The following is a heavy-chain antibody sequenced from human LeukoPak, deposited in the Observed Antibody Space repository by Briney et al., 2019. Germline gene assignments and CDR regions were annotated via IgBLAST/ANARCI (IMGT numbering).Heavy chain of an antibody. CDR2: IYYSGST. CDR3: ARVQQQLVFMRPICNWFDP. J-gene: IGHJ5*02. CDR1: GGSISSSSYY. D-gene: IGHD6-13*01. Sequence: SETLSLTCTVSGGSISSSSYYWGWIRLPPGKGLEWIGSIYYSGSTYYNPSLKSRVTISVDTSKNQFSLKLSSVTAADTAVYYCARVQQQLVFMRPICNWFDPWGQGTLVTVSS. V-gene: IGHV4-39*07.